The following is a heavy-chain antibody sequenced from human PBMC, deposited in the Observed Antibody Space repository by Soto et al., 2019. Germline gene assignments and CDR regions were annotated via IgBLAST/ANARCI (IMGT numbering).Heavy chain of an antibody. CDR3: ARVTRFPGAAAGTVGFDI. V-gene: IGHV3-30-3*01. D-gene: IGHD6-13*01. Sequence: QVQLVESGGGVVQPGRSLRLSCAASGFTFSSYAMHWVRQAPGKGLEWVAGISYDGSNKYYADSVKGRFTISRDNSKNTLYLQMNSLRAEDMAVYYCARVTRFPGAAAGTVGFDIWGQGTMVTVSS. J-gene: IGHJ3*02. CDR1: GFTFSSYA. CDR2: ISYDGSNK.